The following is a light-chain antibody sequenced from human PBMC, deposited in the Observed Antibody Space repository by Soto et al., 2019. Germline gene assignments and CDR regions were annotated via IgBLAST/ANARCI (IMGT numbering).Light chain of an antibody. V-gene: IGKV3-20*01. CDR2: AAS. CDR3: QHYGSSPRT. J-gene: IGKJ1*01. Sequence: EVVLTHSPETLYLSPVESATLSCIASQSVRSSYLAWYQQTPGQTPRLLIYAASSRATGIPDRFSGSGSGTDFSLTISRLEAEDFALYYCQHYGSSPRTFGQGTKVDIK. CDR1: QSVRSSY.